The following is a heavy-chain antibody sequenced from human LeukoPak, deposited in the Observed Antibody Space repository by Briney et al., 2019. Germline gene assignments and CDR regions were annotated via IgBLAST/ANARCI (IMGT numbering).Heavy chain of an antibody. V-gene: IGHV1-18*01. D-gene: IGHD2-2*01. J-gene: IGHJ6*02. CDR1: GYTFTSYG. Sequence: ASVKVSCKASGYTFTSYGISWVRQASGQGLEWMGWISANNGNTNYAQKLQGRVTMTTDTSTSTAYMELRSLRSDDTAVYYCAREGDIVVVPAAIRHSFYYYYGMDVWGQGTTVTVSS. CDR3: AREGDIVVVPAAIRHSFYYYYGMDV. CDR2: ISANNGNT.